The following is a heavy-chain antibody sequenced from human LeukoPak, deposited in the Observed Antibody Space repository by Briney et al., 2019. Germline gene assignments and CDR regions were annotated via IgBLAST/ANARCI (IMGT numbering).Heavy chain of an antibody. Sequence: SETLSLTCAVYGGSFSGYYWSWIRQPPGKGLEWIGEINHSGSTNYNPSLKSRVTISVDTSKNQFSLKLSSVTAADTAVYYCARGDYYDSSSYFDYWGQGTLATVSS. D-gene: IGHD3-22*01. V-gene: IGHV4-34*01. J-gene: IGHJ4*02. CDR1: GGSFSGYY. CDR3: ARGDYYDSSSYFDY. CDR2: INHSGST.